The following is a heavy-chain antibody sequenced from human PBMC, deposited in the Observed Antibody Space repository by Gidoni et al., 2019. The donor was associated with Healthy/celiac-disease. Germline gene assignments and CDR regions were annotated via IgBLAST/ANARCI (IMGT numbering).Heavy chain of an antibody. D-gene: IGHD6-13*01. J-gene: IGHJ4*02. CDR2: ISSSSSNI. CDR3: ARDLLAAAGTGEGFDY. Sequence: EVQLVESGGGLVQPGGSLRLSCAASGFTFSSYSMHGVRQAPGKGLEWVAYISSSSSNIYYADSVKGRFTISRENAKNSLYMQMNSLRAEDTAVYYCARDLLAAAGTGEGFDYWGQGTLVTVSS. V-gene: IGHV3-48*01. CDR1: GFTFSSYS.